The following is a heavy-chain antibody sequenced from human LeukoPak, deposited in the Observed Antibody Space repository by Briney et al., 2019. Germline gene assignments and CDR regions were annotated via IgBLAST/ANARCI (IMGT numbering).Heavy chain of an antibody. V-gene: IGHV4-30-4*08. CDR1: GGSISSGDYY. Sequence: QTLSLTCTVSGGSISSGDYYWSWIRQPPGKGLEWIGYIYYSGSTYYNPSLKSRVTISVDTSKNQFSLKLSSVTAADTAVYYCARGRPTVTTDYWGQGTLVTVSS. D-gene: IGHD4-17*01. J-gene: IGHJ4*02. CDR2: IYYSGST. CDR3: ARGRPTVTTDY.